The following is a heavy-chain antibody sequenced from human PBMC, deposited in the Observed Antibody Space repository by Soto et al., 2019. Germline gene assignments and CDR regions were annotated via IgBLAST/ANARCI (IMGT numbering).Heavy chain of an antibody. Sequence: PSETLSLTCSVSGGSISSSSYSWGWIRQSPGKRLEWIGTIYYSGSTHYNPSLEGRVAISADTPKNQLSLKLSSVTAADTAVYYCAASLWFGESTLPFDYYYGMDVWGQGTTVTVS. CDR1: GGSISSSSYS. V-gene: IGHV4-39*07. J-gene: IGHJ6*02. D-gene: IGHD3-10*01. CDR3: AASLWFGESTLPFDYYYGMDV. CDR2: IYYSGST.